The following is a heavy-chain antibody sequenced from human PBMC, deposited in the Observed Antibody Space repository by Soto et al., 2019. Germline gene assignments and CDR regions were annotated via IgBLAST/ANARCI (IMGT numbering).Heavy chain of an antibody. CDR2: IYHSGST. CDR3: ARAGIQLHCNWFDP. J-gene: IGHJ5*02. Sequence: PSETLSLTCAVSGYSISSGYYWGWIRQPPGKGLEWIGSIYHSGSTYYNPSLKSRVTISVDTSKNQFSLKLSSVTAADTAVYYCARAGIQLHCNWFDPWGQGTLVTVSS. D-gene: IGHD5-18*01. V-gene: IGHV4-38-2*01. CDR1: GYSISSGYY.